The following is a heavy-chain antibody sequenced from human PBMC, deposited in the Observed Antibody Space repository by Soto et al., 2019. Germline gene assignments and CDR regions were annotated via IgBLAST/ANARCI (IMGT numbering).Heavy chain of an antibody. CDR1: GFTFRNYW. CDR3: FDP. J-gene: IGHJ5*02. CDR2: INQDGSEK. D-gene: IGHD7-27*01. Sequence: PGGSLRLSCAASGFTFRNYWMSWVRQAPGKGLEWVANINQDGSEKYSVDSVRGRFTISRDNAQNSLYLQMNSLRGLGEWGTNWFDPWGQGTLVTVSS. V-gene: IGHV3-7*01.